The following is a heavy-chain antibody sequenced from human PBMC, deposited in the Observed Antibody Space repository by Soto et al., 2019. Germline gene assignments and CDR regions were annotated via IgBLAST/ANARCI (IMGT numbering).Heavy chain of an antibody. Sequence: QVQLVQSGAELKKPGASVKVSCKASNYDFRNYGITWVRHAPGQRLEWMGWISAHNGNTKYAQKFHDRVIMTTDRSTSTAYMELSDLRSDDTAVYYCARAGGTWFGHWLPGYWGQGTLVTVSS. J-gene: IGHJ4*02. D-gene: IGHD3-10*01. V-gene: IGHV1-18*01. CDR3: ARAGGTWFGHWLPGY. CDR1: NYDFRNYG. CDR2: ISAHNGNT.